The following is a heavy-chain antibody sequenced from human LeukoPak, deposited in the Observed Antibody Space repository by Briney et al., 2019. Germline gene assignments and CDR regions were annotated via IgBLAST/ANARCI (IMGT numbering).Heavy chain of an antibody. Sequence: GASVKVSCKASGYTFTGYYMHWVRQAPGQGLEWMGWINPNSGGTNYAQKFQGRVTMTRDTSISTAYMELSRLRSDDTAVYYCARPPHSYYYGMDVWGQGTTVTVSS. J-gene: IGHJ6*02. V-gene: IGHV1-2*02. CDR1: GYTFTGYY. CDR2: INPNSGGT. CDR3: ARPPHSYYYGMDV.